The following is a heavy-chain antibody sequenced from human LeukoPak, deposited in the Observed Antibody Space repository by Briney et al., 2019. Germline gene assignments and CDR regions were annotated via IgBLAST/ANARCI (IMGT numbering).Heavy chain of an antibody. CDR2: ISSSSSTI. CDR3: ARDYDSTGYYYIWDY. D-gene: IGHD3-22*01. J-gene: IGHJ4*02. V-gene: IGHV3-48*04. CDR1: GFTFSSYS. Sequence: QPGGSLRLSCAASGFTFSSYSMNWVRQTPGKGLEWVSYISSSSSTIYYADSVKGRFTVSRDNAKNSLYLQMNSLRAEDTAVYYCARDYDSTGYYYIWDYWGQGTLVTVSS.